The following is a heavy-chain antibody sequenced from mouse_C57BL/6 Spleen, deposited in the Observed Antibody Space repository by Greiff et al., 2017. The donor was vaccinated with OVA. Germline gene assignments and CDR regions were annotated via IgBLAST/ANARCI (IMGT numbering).Heavy chain of an antibody. CDR3: ARRGAQATSFDY. CDR2: INPNNGGT. CDR1: GYTFTDYY. D-gene: IGHD3-2*02. Sequence: VQLQQSGPELVKPGASVKISCKASGYTFTDYYMNWVKQSHGKSLEWIGDINPNNGGTSYNQKFKGKAILTVDKSSSTAYMELRSLTSEDSAVYYCARRGAQATSFDYWGQGTTLTVSS. J-gene: IGHJ2*01. V-gene: IGHV1-26*01.